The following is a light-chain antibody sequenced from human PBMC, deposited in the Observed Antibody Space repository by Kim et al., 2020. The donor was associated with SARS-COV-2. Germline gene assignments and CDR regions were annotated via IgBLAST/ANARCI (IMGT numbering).Light chain of an antibody. Sequence: QMTQSPSTLSASVGDRVTITCRASQNINTWLAWYQQKPGRAPKLLIYKASTLDNGVPSRFSGSGSGTEFTLTISSLQPDDFATYYCQQYESLCSFGQGTKLEIK. J-gene: IGKJ2*04. CDR3: QQYESLCS. V-gene: IGKV1-5*03. CDR1: QNINTW. CDR2: KAS.